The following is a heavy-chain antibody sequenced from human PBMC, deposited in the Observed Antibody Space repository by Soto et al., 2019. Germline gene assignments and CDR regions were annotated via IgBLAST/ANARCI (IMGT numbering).Heavy chain of an antibody. J-gene: IGHJ5*02. D-gene: IGHD2-2*01. CDR1: GGSISSGDYY. Sequence: QVQLQESGPGLVKPSQTLSLTCTVSGGSISSGDYYWSWIRQPPGKGLEWIGYIYYSGSTYYNPSLKRRVTISVDTSKKQFTLKLSSVTAADTAVYYCARLVQMLQGRWFDPWGQGTRVTVSS. CDR2: IYYSGST. CDR3: ARLVQMLQGRWFDP. V-gene: IGHV4-30-4*01.